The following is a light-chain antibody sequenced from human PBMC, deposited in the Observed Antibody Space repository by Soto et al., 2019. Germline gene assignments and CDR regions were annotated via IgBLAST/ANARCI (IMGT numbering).Light chain of an antibody. CDR1: QSISSW. CDR3: QEYQSYSRR. J-gene: IGKJ1*01. CDR2: DAS. Sequence: DIQMTQSPSTLSASVGDRVTITCRASQSISSWLAWYQQKPGKAPKLLIYDASSLESGVPSRFSGSGSGTEFTLTISSLKPDDFATYYCQEYQSYSRRFGQVTKVDIK. V-gene: IGKV1-5*01.